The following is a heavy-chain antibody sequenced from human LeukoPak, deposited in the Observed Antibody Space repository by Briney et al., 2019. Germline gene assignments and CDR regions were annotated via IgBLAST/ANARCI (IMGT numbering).Heavy chain of an antibody. Sequence: GGTLRLSCADSGVTFSTYGMSWVRQAPGKGLEWVSGISGIGNYTYYADPVKGRFTISRDNSKNTLYLRLNSLRAEDTAVYYCVKSEAAIIDYWGQGTLVTVSS. CDR2: ISGIGNYT. CDR1: GVTFSTYG. CDR3: VKSEAAIIDY. J-gene: IGHJ4*02. D-gene: IGHD2-2*01. V-gene: IGHV3-23*01.